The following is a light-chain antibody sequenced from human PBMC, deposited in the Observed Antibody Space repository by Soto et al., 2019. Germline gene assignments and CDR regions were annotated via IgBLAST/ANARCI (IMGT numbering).Light chain of an antibody. CDR3: QQSYSTVLT. Sequence: DIQMTQSPSSLSASVGDRVTITCRASQSISSYLNWYQQKPGKAPKLLIYAASSLQSGVPSRFSGSGSGTDFTLTISRLQPEDFATYYCQQSYSTVLTCGGGTKVEIK. CDR1: QSISSY. CDR2: AAS. J-gene: IGKJ4*01. V-gene: IGKV1-39*01.